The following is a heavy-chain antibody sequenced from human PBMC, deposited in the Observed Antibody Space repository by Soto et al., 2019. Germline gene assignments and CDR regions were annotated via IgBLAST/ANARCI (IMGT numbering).Heavy chain of an antibody. CDR3: ARQSFGASPRSGIDY. CDR2: IYYSGST. D-gene: IGHD3-10*01. V-gene: IGHV4-39*01. J-gene: IGHJ4*02. CDR1: GGSISSSSYY. Sequence: QLQLQESGPGLVKPSETLSLTCTVSGGSISSSSYYWGWIRQPPGKGLEWIGSIYYSGSTYYNPSLKSRVTISVDTSKNQFSLKLSSVTAADTAVYYCARQSFGASPRSGIDYWGQGTLVTVSS.